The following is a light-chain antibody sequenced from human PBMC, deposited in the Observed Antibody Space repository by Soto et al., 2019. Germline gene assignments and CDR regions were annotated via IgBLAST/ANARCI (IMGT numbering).Light chain of an antibody. J-gene: IGKJ4*01. CDR3: QQSYIIPPT. CDR2: GAS. Sequence: DIHMTQSASSLSASVGYRFTITCRASQSISSYLNWYQQKPGKAPKLLIFGASALQSGVPSRFSGSGSGTDFTLTISSLQPEDFEIYHCQQSYIIPPTFGGGTKVDIK. CDR1: QSISSY. V-gene: IGKV1-39*01.